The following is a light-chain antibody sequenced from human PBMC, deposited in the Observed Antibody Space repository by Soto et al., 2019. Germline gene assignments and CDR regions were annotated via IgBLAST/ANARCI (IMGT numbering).Light chain of an antibody. V-gene: IGKV1-5*01. CDR2: DAS. CDR3: QQYRT. CDR1: QSLSSW. J-gene: IGKJ1*01. Sequence: DIQMIQSPSTLSASEGDRVNITCRASQSLSSWLAWYQQKPGKAPRLLIYDASRLQSGVPSRFSGSASGTEFILTINTLQPDDSATYYCQQYRTFGQGTKVDIK.